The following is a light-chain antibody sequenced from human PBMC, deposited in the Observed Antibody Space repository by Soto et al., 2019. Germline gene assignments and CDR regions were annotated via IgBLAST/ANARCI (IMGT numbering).Light chain of an antibody. CDR3: CSYAGSYTYV. Sequence: QSVLTQPRSVSGSPGQSVTISCTGTSSDVGGYHYVSWYQQHPGKAPKLINYDVSKRPSGVPDRFSGSKSGNTPALTISGLQAEDEADYYCCSYAGSYTYVFGTGTKLTVL. CDR2: DVS. CDR1: SSDVGGYHY. J-gene: IGLJ1*01. V-gene: IGLV2-11*01.